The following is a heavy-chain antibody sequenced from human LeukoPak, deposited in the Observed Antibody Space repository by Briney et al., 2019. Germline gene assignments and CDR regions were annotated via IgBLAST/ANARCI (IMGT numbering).Heavy chain of an antibody. V-gene: IGHV1-69*05. CDR2: IIPIFGTA. J-gene: IGHJ5*02. Sequence: ASVKVSCKASGGTFSSYAISWVRQAPGQGLGWMGGIIPIFGTANYAQKFQGRVTITTDESTSTAYMELSSLRSEDTAVYYCARERGHSYGRGSWFDPWGQGTLVTVSS. CDR1: GGTFSSYA. D-gene: IGHD5-18*01. CDR3: ARERGHSYGRGSWFDP.